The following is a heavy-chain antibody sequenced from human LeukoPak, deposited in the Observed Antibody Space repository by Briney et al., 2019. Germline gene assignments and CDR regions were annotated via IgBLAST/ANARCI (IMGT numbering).Heavy chain of an antibody. Sequence: GRSLRLSCAASGFTFSSYAMHWVRRAPGKGLEWVAVISYDGSNKYYADSVKGRFTISRDNSKNTLYLQMNSLRAEDTAVYYCARGDYGDRGYFDYWGQGTLVTVSS. CDR1: GFTFSSYA. CDR3: ARGDYGDRGYFDY. V-gene: IGHV3-30*04. D-gene: IGHD4-17*01. J-gene: IGHJ4*02. CDR2: ISYDGSNK.